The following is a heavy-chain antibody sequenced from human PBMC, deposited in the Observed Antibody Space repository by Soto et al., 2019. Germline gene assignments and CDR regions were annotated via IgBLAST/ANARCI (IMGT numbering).Heavy chain of an antibody. Sequence: VASVKVSCKASGGTFSSYAIIWVRQAPGQGLEWMGGIIPIFGTANYAQKFQGRVTITADESTSTAYMELSSLRSEDTAVYYCARDCTGTTCYYYGMDVWGQGTTVTVSS. CDR2: IIPIFGTA. D-gene: IGHD1-1*01. CDR1: GGTFSSYA. V-gene: IGHV1-69*13. J-gene: IGHJ6*02. CDR3: ARDCTGTTCYYYGMDV.